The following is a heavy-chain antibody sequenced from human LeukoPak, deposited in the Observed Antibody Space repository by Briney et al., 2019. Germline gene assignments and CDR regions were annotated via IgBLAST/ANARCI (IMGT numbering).Heavy chain of an antibody. Sequence: SETLSLTCTVSGGSISSYYWSWIRQPPGKGLEWIGNIDYSRDTNYNPSLRSRVTILVDKSRNQFSLKLNSVTAADTAVYYCARNGPHYYDKSGYLDSWGQGTLVTVSS. CDR3: ARNGPHYYDKSGYLDS. CDR2: IDYSRDT. CDR1: GGSISSYY. J-gene: IGHJ4*02. D-gene: IGHD3-22*01. V-gene: IGHV4-59*03.